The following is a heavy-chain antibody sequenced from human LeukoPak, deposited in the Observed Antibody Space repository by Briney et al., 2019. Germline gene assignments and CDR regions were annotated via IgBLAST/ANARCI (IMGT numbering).Heavy chain of an antibody. J-gene: IGHJ4*02. CDR2: IKQDGSKK. CDR1: GCPFSSYW. Sequence: GGSLRLSCVASGCPFSSYWMTWVRQAPGKGLEWVANIKQDGSKKSYVDSVKGRFTISRDNAKNSPYLQMNSLRAEDTAIYYCTRVGYIDEGIDYWGQGTLVTVSS. D-gene: IGHD5-24*01. CDR3: TRVGYIDEGIDY. V-gene: IGHV3-7*04.